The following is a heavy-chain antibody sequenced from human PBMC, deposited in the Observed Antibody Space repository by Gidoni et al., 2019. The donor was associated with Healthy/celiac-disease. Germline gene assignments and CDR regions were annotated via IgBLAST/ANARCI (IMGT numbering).Heavy chain of an antibody. CDR1: GYTFTSYA. J-gene: IGHJ1*01. V-gene: IGHV1-3*01. CDR2: SNAGNGNT. D-gene: IGHD6-19*01. Sequence: QVQLVQSGAEVKKPGASVKVSCKASGYTFTSYAMHWLRQAPGQRLEWMGWSNAGNGNTKYSQKFQGRVTITRDTSASTAHMELSSLRSEDTAVYYCARAFSSGWFQHWGQGTLVTVSS. CDR3: ARAFSSGWFQH.